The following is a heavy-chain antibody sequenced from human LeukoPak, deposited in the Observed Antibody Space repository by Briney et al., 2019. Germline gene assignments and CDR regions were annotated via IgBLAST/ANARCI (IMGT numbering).Heavy chain of an antibody. J-gene: IGHJ4*02. V-gene: IGHV3-9*01. CDR1: GFTFDDYA. D-gene: IGHD2-2*01. CDR2: ISWNSGSI. CDR3: AKDLEYCSSTSCYAGVGVGVDY. Sequence: PGGSLRLSCAASGFTFDDYAMHWVRQAPGKGLEWVSGISWNSGSIGYADFVKGRFTISRDNAKNSLYLQMNSLRAEDTALYYCAKDLEYCSSTSCYAGVGVGVDYWGQGTLVTVSS.